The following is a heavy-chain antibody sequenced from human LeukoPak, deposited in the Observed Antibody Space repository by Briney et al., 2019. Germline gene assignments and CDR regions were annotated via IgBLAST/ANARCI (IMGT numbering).Heavy chain of an antibody. CDR1: GFTFRSYS. V-gene: IGHV3-48*02. Sequence: PGGSLRLSCAASGFTFRSYSMHWVREAPGKGLEWVSYISSTSSTIYYADSVKGRFTISRDNAKNSLYLQMNSLRDEDTAVYYCARAAPYYYDSSTYSVFDSWGEGTMVTVS. J-gene: IGHJ3*02. CDR2: ISSTSSTI. D-gene: IGHD3-22*01. CDR3: ARAAPYYYDSSTYSVFDS.